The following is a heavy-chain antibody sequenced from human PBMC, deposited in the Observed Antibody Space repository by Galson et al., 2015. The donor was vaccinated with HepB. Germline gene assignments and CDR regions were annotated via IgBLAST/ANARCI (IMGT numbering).Heavy chain of an antibody. D-gene: IGHD6-13*01. Sequence: SLRLSCAASGFTFSSYSMNWVRQAPGKGLEWVSSISSSSSYIYYADSVKGRFTISRDNAKNSLYLQMNSLRAEDTAVCYCARDDYSSSWYQYYGMDVWGQGTTVTVSS. J-gene: IGHJ6*02. CDR3: ARDDYSSSWYQYYGMDV. V-gene: IGHV3-21*01. CDR1: GFTFSSYS. CDR2: ISSSSSYI.